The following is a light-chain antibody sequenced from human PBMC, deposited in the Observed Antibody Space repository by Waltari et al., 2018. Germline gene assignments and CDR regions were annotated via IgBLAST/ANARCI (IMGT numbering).Light chain of an antibody. V-gene: IGKV1-39*01. Sequence: DLQMTQSPSSLSASVGDRVPITCRASQSIRSYLNWYQQKPGKAPKVLIYAASSLQSGVPSRFSGSGSGTDFSLTISSLQPEDFATYYCQQSFGTPYTFGQGTKLEI. J-gene: IGKJ2*01. CDR3: QQSFGTPYT. CDR2: AAS. CDR1: QSIRSY.